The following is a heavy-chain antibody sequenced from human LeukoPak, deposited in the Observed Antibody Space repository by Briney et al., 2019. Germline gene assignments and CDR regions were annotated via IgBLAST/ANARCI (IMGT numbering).Heavy chain of an antibody. J-gene: IGHJ5*02. V-gene: IGHV4-39*01. D-gene: IGHD1-26*01. CDR1: GPSISMSIYY. CDR2: IDYGGRT. CDR3: ARPELGS. Sequence: SDSLSLTCPVAGPSISMSIYYCAWIRQPPGKGLGRIGGIDYGGRTHYNPSLKRRVTISVDTSKYQFSLKLSAVTAADTAVFYCARPELGSWGQGTLVTVSS.